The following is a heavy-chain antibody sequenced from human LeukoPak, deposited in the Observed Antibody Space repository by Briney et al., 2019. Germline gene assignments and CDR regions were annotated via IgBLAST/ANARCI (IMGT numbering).Heavy chain of an antibody. J-gene: IGHJ4*02. Sequence: GGSLRLSCAASGFTFRSYSMSWVRQAPGKGLEWVSSISSSSSYIYYADSVKGRFTISRDNAKNSLYLQMNSLRAEDTAVYYCANYPVTTGTGVNYWGQGTLVTVSS. CDR2: ISSSSSYI. CDR1: GFTFRSYS. D-gene: IGHD4-17*01. V-gene: IGHV3-21*01. CDR3: ANYPVTTGTGVNY.